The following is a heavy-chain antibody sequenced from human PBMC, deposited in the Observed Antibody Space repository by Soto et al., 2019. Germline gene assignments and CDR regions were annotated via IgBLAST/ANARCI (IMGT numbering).Heavy chain of an antibody. D-gene: IGHD2-8*02. CDR3: ASSVLVTSTMNYFDL. CDR1: GYSFSSYW. CDR2: IYPGDSDT. Sequence: GESLKISCQGFGYSFSSYWIGWVRQMPGKGLEWMGLIYPGDSDTRYSPSFLGQVTISADKSIKTTYLQWSSLKASDTAIYFCASSVLVTSTMNYFDLWGQGTLVTVSS. J-gene: IGHJ4*02. V-gene: IGHV5-51*01.